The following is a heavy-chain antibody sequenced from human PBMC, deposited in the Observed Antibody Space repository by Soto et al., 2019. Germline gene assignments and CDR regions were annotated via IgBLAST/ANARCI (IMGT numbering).Heavy chain of an antibody. Sequence: SETLSLTCTVSGGSISSYYWSWIRQPPGKGLXWIXXIXXSXXXXXNXXLKSRVTISVDTSKNQFSLKLSSVTAAETAVYYCARGAARAWYYFDYWGQGTLVTASS. CDR1: GGSISSYY. V-gene: IGHV4-59*01. CDR2: IXXSXXX. J-gene: IGHJ4*02. D-gene: IGHD6-6*01. CDR3: ARGAARAWYYFDY.